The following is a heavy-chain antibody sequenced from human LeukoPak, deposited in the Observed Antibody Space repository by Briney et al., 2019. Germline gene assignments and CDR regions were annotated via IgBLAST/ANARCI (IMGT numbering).Heavy chain of an antibody. CDR1: GYTFTSYY. D-gene: IGHD6-13*01. Sequence: RASVKVSCKASGYTFTSYYMHWVRQARGQGLEGMGIINPSGGSTSYAQKFQGRVTITRDTSASTVYMELSSLRSEDTAVYYCARDIDRVFNWFDPWGQGTLVTVSS. CDR2: INPSGGST. CDR3: ARDIDRVFNWFDP. J-gene: IGHJ5*02. V-gene: IGHV1-46*01.